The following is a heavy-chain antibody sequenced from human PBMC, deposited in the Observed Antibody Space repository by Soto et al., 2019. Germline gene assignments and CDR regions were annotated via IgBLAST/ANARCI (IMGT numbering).Heavy chain of an antibody. CDR1: GYTFTSYC. D-gene: IGHD3-22*01. CDR2: ISAYNGNT. V-gene: IGHV1-18*01. CDR3: ARDTLYYDSSGYLSPFDY. J-gene: IGHJ4*02. Sequence: ASVEVSCEASGYTFTSYCISWVRQAPGQGLEWMGWISAYNGNTNYAQKLQGRVTMTTDTSTSTAYMELRSLRSDDTAVYYCARDTLYYDSSGYLSPFDYWGQGTLVTVSS.